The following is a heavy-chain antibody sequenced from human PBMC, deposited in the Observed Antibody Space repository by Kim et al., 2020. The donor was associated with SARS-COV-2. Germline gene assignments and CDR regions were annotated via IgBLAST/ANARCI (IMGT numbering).Heavy chain of an antibody. CDR2: ISTSSSYI. V-gene: IGHV3-21*01. CDR3: ARDAPPYYDILTGYYNPLYYYDGRDV. D-gene: IGHD3-9*01. J-gene: IGHJ6*02. CDR1: GFTFSSYS. Sequence: GGSLRLSCAASGFTFSSYSMNWVRQAPGKGLEWVSSISTSSSYIYYADSVKGRFTISRDNAKNSLYMQMNSLRAEDTAVYYCARDAPPYYDILTGYYNPLYYYDGRDVWGQGTTVTVSS.